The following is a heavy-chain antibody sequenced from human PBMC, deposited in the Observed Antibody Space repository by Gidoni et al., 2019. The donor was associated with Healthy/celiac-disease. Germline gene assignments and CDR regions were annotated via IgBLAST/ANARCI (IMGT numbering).Heavy chain of an antibody. D-gene: IGHD3-22*01. V-gene: IGHV3-48*02. J-gene: IGHJ4*02. CDR2: ISSSSSTI. Sequence: EVQLVESGGGFVPPGGSLGLPCAAPGSPFSGYSMNWVRPAPGKGLEWVSYISSSSSTIYYADSVKGRFTISRDNAKNSLYLQMNSLRDEDTAVYYCASNYYDSSGRDYWGQGTLVTVSS. CDR3: ASNYYDSSGRDY. CDR1: GSPFSGYS.